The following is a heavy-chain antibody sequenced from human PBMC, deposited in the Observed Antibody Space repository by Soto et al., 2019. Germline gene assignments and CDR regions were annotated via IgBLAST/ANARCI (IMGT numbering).Heavy chain of an antibody. CDR3: AKEGTGNTIRPTDRYYYYGMDV. D-gene: IGHD1-7*01. CDR2: ISGSGGST. CDR1: GFTFSSYA. J-gene: IGHJ6*02. Sequence: PGGSLRLSCAASGFTFSSYAMSWVRQAPGKELEWVSAISGSGGSTYYADSVKGRFTISRDNSKNTLYLQMNSLRAEDTAVYYCAKEGTGNTIRPTDRYYYYGMDVWGQGTTVTVSS. V-gene: IGHV3-23*01.